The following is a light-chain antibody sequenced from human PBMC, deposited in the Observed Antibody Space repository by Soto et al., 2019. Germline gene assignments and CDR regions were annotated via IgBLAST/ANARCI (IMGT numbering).Light chain of an antibody. V-gene: IGKV1-5*03. CDR3: QQYNSYPRT. CDR1: QSIDSW. CDR2: KAS. Sequence: DIQMTQSPSTLSASVGDRVTITCRASQSIDSWLAWYQQKPGKAPNLLIYKASSLESGVPSRFSGSRSGTEFTLTISSLQPDDFATYYCQQYNSYPRTFGQGTKGEVK. J-gene: IGKJ1*01.